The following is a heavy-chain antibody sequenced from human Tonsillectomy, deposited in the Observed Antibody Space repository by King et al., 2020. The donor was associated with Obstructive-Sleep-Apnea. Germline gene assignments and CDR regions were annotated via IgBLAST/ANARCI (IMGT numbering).Heavy chain of an antibody. CDR3: AREWGCTGGSCYHRTFDF. D-gene: IGHD2-15*01. CDR2: ISGYNGRT. CDR1: GYKFSIYC. Sequence: QLVQSGTEVKKPGASVRVSCKASGYKFSIYCITGVRQAPGQGPEWMGWISGYNGRTKDAQKFQGRVTMTQDKSTSTVDLELRSMTSDEPAVYYCAREWGCTGGSCYHRTFDFWGQGTLVTVSS. J-gene: IGHJ4*02. V-gene: IGHV1-18*01.